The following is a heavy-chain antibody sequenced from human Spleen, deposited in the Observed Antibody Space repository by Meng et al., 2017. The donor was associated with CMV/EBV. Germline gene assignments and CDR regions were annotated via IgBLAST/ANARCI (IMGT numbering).Heavy chain of an antibody. V-gene: IGHV1-69*05. CDR2: IIPIFGTA. J-gene: IGHJ4*02. D-gene: IGHD1-26*01. CDR1: GGAFSSYA. Sequence: CKASGGAFSSYAISWVRQAPGQGLEWMGGIIPIFGTANYAQKFQGRVTITTDESTSTAYMELSSLRSEDTAVYYCARTNSGSSYFDYWGQGTLVTVSS. CDR3: ARTNSGSSYFDY.